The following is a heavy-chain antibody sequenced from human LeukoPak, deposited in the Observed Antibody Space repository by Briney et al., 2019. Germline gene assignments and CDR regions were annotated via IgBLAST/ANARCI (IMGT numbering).Heavy chain of an antibody. CDR1: GGSISSSSYY. V-gene: IGHV4-39*01. J-gene: IGHJ4*02. CDR3: ARHDGTQEGPFDY. Sequence: SETLSLTCTVSGGSISSSSYYWGWIRPPPGKGLEWIGSIYYSGSTYYNPSLKSRVTISVDTTKNQFSLKLSSVTAADTAVYYCARHDGTQEGPFDYWGQGTLVTVSS. CDR2: IYYSGST.